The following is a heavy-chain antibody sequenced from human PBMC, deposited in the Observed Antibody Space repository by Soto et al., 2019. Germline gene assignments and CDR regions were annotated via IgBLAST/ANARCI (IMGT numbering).Heavy chain of an antibody. CDR3: ARNSDHRLVRGWLDP. CDR2: ISHDGSHE. V-gene: IGHV3-30-3*01. Sequence: QGQLLESGGGVVQPGRSLRLSCAASGLSFSSSAMHWVRQAPGKGLEWVAMISHDGSHEYYGGSVKGRFSVSRDNAHNILHLQMNSLRVADEAVYFCARNSDHRLVRGWLDPWGQGTLVTVSS. J-gene: IGHJ5*02. D-gene: IGHD3-10*01. CDR1: GLSFSSSA.